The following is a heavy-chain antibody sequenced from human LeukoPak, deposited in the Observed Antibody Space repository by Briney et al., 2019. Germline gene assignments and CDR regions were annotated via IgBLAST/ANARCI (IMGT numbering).Heavy chain of an antibody. V-gene: IGHV3-21*01. J-gene: IGHJ4*02. CDR2: ISSSSSYI. CDR1: GFSLSNFQ. Sequence: GRSLRLSCVASGFSLSNFQMYWVRQAPGKGLEWVSSISSSSSYIYYADSVKGRFTISRDNAKNSLYLQMNSLRAEDTAVYYCARVGYDFWSGYYKLDYWGQGTLVTVSS. D-gene: IGHD3-3*01. CDR3: ARVGYDFWSGYYKLDY.